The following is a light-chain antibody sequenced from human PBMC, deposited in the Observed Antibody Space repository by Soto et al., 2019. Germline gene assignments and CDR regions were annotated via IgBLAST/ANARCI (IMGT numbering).Light chain of an antibody. CDR1: QSVGNS. Sequence: DIQMTQSPSTLSASVGDRVSITCRASQSVGNSLAWYQQRPGKAPKLLIFDASNLESGVPSKFSGSGSDTEFTFTISSLQPDDAATYYCQQYNTYGLTFGGGTKVEIK. J-gene: IGKJ4*02. V-gene: IGKV1-5*01. CDR3: QQYNTYGLT. CDR2: DAS.